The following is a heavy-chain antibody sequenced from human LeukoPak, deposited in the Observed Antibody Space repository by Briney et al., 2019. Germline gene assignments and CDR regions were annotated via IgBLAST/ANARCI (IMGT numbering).Heavy chain of an antibody. CDR2: INAGNGST. J-gene: IGHJ6*02. CDR3: ARSILVVPVASHYNYGVDV. V-gene: IGHV1-3*01. CDR1: GYTFAKYA. D-gene: IGHD2-2*01. Sequence: VASVKVSCKASGYTFAKYAIHWVRQAPGQRLEWMGWINAGNGSTRYSQKFQGGVTITRDTSASTAYMELSSLRSEDTAVYYCARSILVVPVASHYNYGVDVWGQGTTVTVSS.